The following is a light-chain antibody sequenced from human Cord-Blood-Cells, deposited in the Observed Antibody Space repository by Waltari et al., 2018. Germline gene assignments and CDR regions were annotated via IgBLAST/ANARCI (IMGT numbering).Light chain of an antibody. CDR1: SSDVGGYNY. J-gene: IGLJ1*01. Sequence: QSALTQPASVSGSPGQSITISCTGTSSDVGGYNYVSWYPQHPGKAPKLMIYDVSNRPSGVSNLFSGSKSGNTASLTISGLQAEDEADYYCSSYTSSSTPYYVFGTGTKVTVL. CDR2: DVS. V-gene: IGLV2-14*01. CDR3: SSYTSSSTPYYV.